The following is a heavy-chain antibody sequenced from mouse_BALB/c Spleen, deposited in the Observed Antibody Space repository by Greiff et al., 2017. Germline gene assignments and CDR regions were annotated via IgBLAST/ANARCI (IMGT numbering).Heavy chain of an antibody. CDR1: GYSFTSYW. J-gene: IGHJ3*01. CDR3: ARDDGSSYKAY. Sequence: QVQLQQSGPQLVRPGASVKISCKASGYSFTSYWMHWVKQRPGQGLEWIGMIDPSDSETRLNQKFKDKATLTVDKSSSTAYMQLSSPTSEDSAVYYCARDDGSSYKAYWGQGTLVTVSA. D-gene: IGHD1-1*01. CDR2: IDPSDSET. V-gene: IGHV1S126*01.